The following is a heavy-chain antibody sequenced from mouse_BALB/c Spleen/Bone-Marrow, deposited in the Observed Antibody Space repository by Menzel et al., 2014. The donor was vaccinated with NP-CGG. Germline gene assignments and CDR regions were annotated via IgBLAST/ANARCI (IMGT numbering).Heavy chain of an antibody. CDR2: IDPANGNT. J-gene: IGHJ3*01. CDR3: AGSGGYGNYLAWFAY. CDR1: GFNIKDTY. V-gene: IGHV14-3*02. D-gene: IGHD2-10*02. Sequence: EVQRVESGAELVKPGASVKLSCTASGFNIKDTYMHWVKQRPEQGLEWIGRIDPANGNTKYDPKFQGKATITADTSSNTAYLQLSSLTSEDTAVYYCAGSGGYGNYLAWFAYWGQGTLVTVSA.